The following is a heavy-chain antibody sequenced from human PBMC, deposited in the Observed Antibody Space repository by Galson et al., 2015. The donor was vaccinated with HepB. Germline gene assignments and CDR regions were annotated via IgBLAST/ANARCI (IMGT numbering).Heavy chain of an antibody. J-gene: IGHJ2*01. CDR1: GFTFSTYA. V-gene: IGHV3-30*04. CDR2: ISYDGSYK. CDR3: ARVRVPTSFIISDFDL. Sequence: SLRLSCAASGFTFSTYAMHWVRQAPGKGLEWVAFISYDGSYKYYADSVKGRFTMSGDNSKNTLYLQMNSLRTEDTAVYYCARVRVPTSFIISDFDLWGRGTLVTVSS. D-gene: IGHD3-10*01.